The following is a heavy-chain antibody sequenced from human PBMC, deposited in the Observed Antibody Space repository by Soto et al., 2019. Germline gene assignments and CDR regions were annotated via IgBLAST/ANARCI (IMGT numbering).Heavy chain of an antibody. J-gene: IGHJ4*02. D-gene: IGHD1-26*01. CDR2: INHSGST. Sequence: PSETLSLTCAVYGGSFSGYYWSWIRQPPGKGLEWIGEINHSGSTNYNPSLKSRVTISVDTSKNQFSLKLSSVTAADTAVYYCARAGGSGSYFNGDRYFDYWGQGTLVTVSS. CDR3: ARAGGSGSYFNGDRYFDY. CDR1: GGSFSGYY. V-gene: IGHV4-34*01.